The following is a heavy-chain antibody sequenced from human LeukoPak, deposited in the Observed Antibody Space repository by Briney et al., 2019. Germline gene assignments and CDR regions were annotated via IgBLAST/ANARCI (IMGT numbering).Heavy chain of an antibody. D-gene: IGHD1-26*01. CDR1: GFTFSSHG. CDR3: AKDRMGSYSMAWFDP. CDR2: ICYDGSKK. V-gene: IGHV3-30*02. Sequence: GGSLRLSCAASGFTFSSHGMHWVRQAPGKGLEWVALICYDGSKKNYADSVKGRFTISRDNSKNSLYLQMNSLRTEDTALYYCAKDRMGSYSMAWFDPWGQGTLVTVSS. J-gene: IGHJ5*02.